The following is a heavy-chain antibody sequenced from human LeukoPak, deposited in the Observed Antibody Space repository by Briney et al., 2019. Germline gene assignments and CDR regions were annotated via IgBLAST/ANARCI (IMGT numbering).Heavy chain of an antibody. CDR1: GGSISTFH. V-gene: IGHV4-4*09. CDR3: ARSDGTVGEEAWFDP. CDR2: IFSSDIT. Sequence: SETLSLTCSVSGGSISTFHWHWIRQPPGKGLEWVGYIFSSDITNYNPSPRSRVTISVDTSKNQFSLKLRSVTAADTAVYFCARSDGTVGEEAWFDPWGQGTLVTVSS. J-gene: IGHJ5*02. D-gene: IGHD1-14*01.